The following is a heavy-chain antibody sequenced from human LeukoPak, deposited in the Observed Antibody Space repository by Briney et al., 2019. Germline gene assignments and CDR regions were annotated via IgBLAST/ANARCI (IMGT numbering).Heavy chain of an antibody. D-gene: IGHD2-2*01. J-gene: IGHJ4*02. CDR1: GYTFTGYY. V-gene: IGHV1-2*02. CDR2: INPNSGGT. Sequence: ASVKVSCKASGYTFTGYYMHWVRQAPGQGLEWMGWINPNSGGTNYAQKFQGRVTMTRDTSISTAYMELSRLRSDDTAVYYCARDLEGIVVVPAAVFDYWGQGTLVTVSS. CDR3: ARDLEGIVVVPAAVFDY.